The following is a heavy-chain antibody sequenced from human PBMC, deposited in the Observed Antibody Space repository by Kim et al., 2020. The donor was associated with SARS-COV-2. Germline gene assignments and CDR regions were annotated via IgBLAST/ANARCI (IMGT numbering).Heavy chain of an antibody. CDR2: ISAYNGNT. CDR3: ARAPRPGILAPPEFYDY. CDR1: GYSFRSYG. D-gene: IGHD6-13*01. Sequence: ASVKVSCKASGYSFRSYGISWVRQAPGQGPEWMGWISAYNGNTQFAEKLKGRLSMTTDASTNTAYMELRSLRSDDAAVYYCARAPRPGILAPPEFYDYWGQGTLVTVSS. J-gene: IGHJ4*02. V-gene: IGHV1-18*01.